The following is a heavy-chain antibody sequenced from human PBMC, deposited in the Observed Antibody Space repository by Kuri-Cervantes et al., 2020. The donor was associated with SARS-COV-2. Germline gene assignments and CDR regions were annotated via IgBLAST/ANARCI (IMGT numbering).Heavy chain of an antibody. D-gene: IGHD1-26*01. CDR2: ISAYNGNT. CDR1: DYTFTNYG. Sequence: ASVKVSCKASDYTFTNYGISWVRQAPGQGLEWMGWISAYNGNTNYAQELQGRVTMTTDTSTSTAYMELRSLRSEDTAVYYCARVSGSYFLLVYWGQGTLVTVSS. V-gene: IGHV1-18*01. CDR3: ARVSGSYFLLVY. J-gene: IGHJ4*02.